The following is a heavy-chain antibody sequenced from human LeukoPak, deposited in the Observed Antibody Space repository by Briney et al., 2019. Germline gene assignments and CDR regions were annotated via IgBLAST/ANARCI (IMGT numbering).Heavy chain of an antibody. J-gene: IGHJ4*02. Sequence: SETLSLACAVSGGSISSGGYSWSWIRQPPGKGLEWIGYIYHSGSTYYNPSLKSRVTISVDRSKNQFSLKLSSVTAADTAAYYCARAKTDYYDSSGYYFDYWGQGTLVTVSS. CDR1: GGSISSGGYS. V-gene: IGHV4-30-2*01. CDR3: ARAKTDYYDSSGYYFDY. D-gene: IGHD3-22*01. CDR2: IYHSGST.